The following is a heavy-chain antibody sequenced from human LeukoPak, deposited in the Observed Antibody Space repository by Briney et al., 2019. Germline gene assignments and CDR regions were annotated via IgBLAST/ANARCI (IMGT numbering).Heavy chain of an antibody. J-gene: IGHJ4*02. CDR2: INPSGGST. Sequence: GASVKVSCKASGYTFTSYYMHWVRQAPGQGLEWMGIINPSGGSTSYAQKFQGRVTMTRDTSTSTVYMELSSLRSEDTAVYYCAKDRLLWFGEYRGEFDYWGQGTLVTVSS. CDR1: GYTFTSYY. D-gene: IGHD3-10*01. CDR3: AKDRLLWFGEYRGEFDY. V-gene: IGHV1-46*01.